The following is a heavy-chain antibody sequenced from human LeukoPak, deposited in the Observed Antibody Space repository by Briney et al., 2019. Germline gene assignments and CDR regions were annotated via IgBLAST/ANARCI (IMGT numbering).Heavy chain of an antibody. Sequence: ASVKVYCKASGGTFSSYAISWVRQAPGQGLEWMGRIIPILGIANYAQKFQGRVTITADKSTSTAYMELSSLRSEDTAVYYCATVEYSYGNYWGQGTLVTVSS. CDR2: IIPILGIA. V-gene: IGHV1-69*04. D-gene: IGHD5-18*01. J-gene: IGHJ4*02. CDR3: ATVEYSYGNY. CDR1: GGTFSSYA.